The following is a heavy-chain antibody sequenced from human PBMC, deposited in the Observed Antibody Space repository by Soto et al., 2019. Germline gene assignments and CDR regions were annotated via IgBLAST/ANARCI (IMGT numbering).Heavy chain of an antibody. CDR3: AKEQWDLPHFDS. V-gene: IGHV3-23*01. J-gene: IGHJ4*02. Sequence: GGSLRLSCAASGFTFSSYAMSWVRQAPGKGLEWVSAISATGITPYYADSVKGRFTMSRDNSKNTLYLQMNSLRVEDTAVYYCAKEQWDLPHFDSWGQGTLVTVSS. CDR2: ISATGITP. D-gene: IGHD1-26*01. CDR1: GFTFSSYA.